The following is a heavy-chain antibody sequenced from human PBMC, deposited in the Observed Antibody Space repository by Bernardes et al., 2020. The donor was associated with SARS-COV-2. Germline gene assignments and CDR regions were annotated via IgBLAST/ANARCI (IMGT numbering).Heavy chain of an antibody. D-gene: IGHD6-6*01. J-gene: IGHJ5*02. CDR2: VYYSGYT. Sequence: SEPLSLTCTVSGGSISRSTDYWGWVRLPPGKGLEWIGSVYYSGYTYYSPSLKSRVTMSVDTSKNHFSLRLSSVTAADTAVYYCSRQHGSSSGNWFDPWGQGTLVTVSS. CDR1: GGSISRSTDY. V-gene: IGHV4-39*01. CDR3: SRQHGSSSGNWFDP.